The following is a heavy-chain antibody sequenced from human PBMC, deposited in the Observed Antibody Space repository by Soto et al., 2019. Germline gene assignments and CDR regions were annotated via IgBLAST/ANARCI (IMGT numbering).Heavy chain of an antibody. D-gene: IGHD6-19*01. CDR2: INPNSGGT. CDR1: GYTFTGYY. V-gene: IGHV1-2*02. J-gene: IGHJ6*02. CDR3: ARDGEERPVAGYYYYYGMDV. Sequence: GASVKVSCKASGYTFTGYYMHWVRQAPGQGLEWMGWINPNSGGTNYAQKFQGRVTMTRDTSISTAYMELSRLRSDDTAVYYCARDGEERPVAGYYYYYGMDVWGQGTTVTVYS.